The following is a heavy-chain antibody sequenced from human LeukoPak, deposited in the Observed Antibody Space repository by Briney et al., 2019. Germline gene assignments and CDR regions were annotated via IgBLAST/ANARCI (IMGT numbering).Heavy chain of an antibody. J-gene: IGHJ3*02. CDR3: AKDLGDIDISGYYRPGAFDI. CDR2: ISYDGSNK. D-gene: IGHD3-22*01. Sequence: GGSLRLSCAASGFTFSSYAMHWVRQAPGKGLEWVAVISYDGSNKYYADSVKGRFTISRDSSKHTLYLLMNNLRVGDTAIYYCAKDLGDIDISGYYRPGAFDIWGQGTMVTVSS. V-gene: IGHV3-30*04. CDR1: GFTFSSYA.